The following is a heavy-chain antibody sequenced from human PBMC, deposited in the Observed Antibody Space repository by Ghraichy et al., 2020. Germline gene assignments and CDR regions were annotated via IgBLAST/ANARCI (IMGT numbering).Heavy chain of an antibody. D-gene: IGHD6-13*01. J-gene: IGHJ4*02. CDR1: GFTFSSYA. Sequence: GESLNISCAASGFTFSSYAMHWVRQAPGKGLEWVAVISYDGSNKYYADSVKGRFTISRDNSKNTLYLQMNSLRAEDTAVYYCARDTSRIAAAGTATFDYWGQGTLVTVSS. CDR3: ARDTSRIAAAGTATFDY. V-gene: IGHV3-30*04. CDR2: ISYDGSNK.